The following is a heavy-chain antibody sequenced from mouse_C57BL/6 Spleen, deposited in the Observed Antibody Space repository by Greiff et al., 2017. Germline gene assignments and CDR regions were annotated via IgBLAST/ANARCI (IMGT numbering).Heavy chain of an antibody. CDR2: INPSSGST. CDR1: GYTFTSYT. V-gene: IGHV1-4*01. J-gene: IGHJ4*01. CDR3: ARGRFAEDYAMDY. Sequence: VQVVESGAELARPGASVKMSCKASGYTFTSYTMHWVKQRPGQGLEWIGYINPSSGSTKYNQKFKDKATLTADKSSSTAYMQLSSLTSEDSAVYYCARGRFAEDYAMDYWGQGTSVTVSS.